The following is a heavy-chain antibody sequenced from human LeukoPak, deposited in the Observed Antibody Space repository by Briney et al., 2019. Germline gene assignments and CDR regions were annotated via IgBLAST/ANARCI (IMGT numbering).Heavy chain of an antibody. CDR1: GFTFSTYS. CDR3: ARGTTGGYSPSH. Sequence: GASLRLSCAASGFTFSTYSMNWVRQAPGKGLEWVSSISGSSSYAFYADSVRGRFTISRDNAKNSLYLQMNSLRAEDTAVYYCARGTTGGYSPSHWGQGTLVTVSS. J-gene: IGHJ4*02. V-gene: IGHV3-21*01. CDR2: ISGSSSYA. D-gene: IGHD5-12*01.